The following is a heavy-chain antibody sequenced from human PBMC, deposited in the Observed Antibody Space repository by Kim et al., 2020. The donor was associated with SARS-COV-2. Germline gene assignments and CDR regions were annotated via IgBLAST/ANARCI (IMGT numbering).Heavy chain of an antibody. CDR1: GYTFTGYY. J-gene: IGHJ4*02. CDR2: INPNSGGT. CDR3: ARVSSGSWDFDY. V-gene: IGHV1-2*02. Sequence: ASAKVSCKASGYTFTGYYMHWVRQAPGQGLEWMGWINPNSGGTNYAQKFQGRVTMTRDTSISTAYMELSRLRSDDTAVYYCARVSSGSWDFDYWGQGTLVTVSS. D-gene: IGHD1-26*01.